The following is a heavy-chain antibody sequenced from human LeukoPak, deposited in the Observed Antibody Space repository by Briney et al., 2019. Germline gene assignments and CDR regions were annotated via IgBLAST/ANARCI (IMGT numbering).Heavy chain of an antibody. CDR3: ARDGSGHVFDY. Sequence: GGSLRLSCAVSGFTFSSYWMSWVRQAPGKGLEWVSVIYRDGSTYYADSVKGRFTISRDNSRNTLYLQMNSLRADDTAMYYCARDGSGHVFDYWGQGTLVTASS. V-gene: IGHV3-66*01. D-gene: IGHD3-10*01. CDR2: IYRDGST. CDR1: GFTFSSYW. J-gene: IGHJ4*02.